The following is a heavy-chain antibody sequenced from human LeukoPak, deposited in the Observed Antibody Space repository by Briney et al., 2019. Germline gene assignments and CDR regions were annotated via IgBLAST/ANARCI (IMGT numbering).Heavy chain of an antibody. CDR1: GFTFTSSA. CDR2: IVVGSGNT. J-gene: IGHJ4*02. Sequence: SVKVSCKASGFTFTSSAMQWVRQARGQRLEWIGWIVVGSGNTNYAQKFQERVTITRDMSTSRAYMELSSLRSEDTAVYYCAAVQVGANYYFDYWGQGTRVTVSS. V-gene: IGHV1-58*02. D-gene: IGHD1-26*01. CDR3: AAVQVGANYYFDY.